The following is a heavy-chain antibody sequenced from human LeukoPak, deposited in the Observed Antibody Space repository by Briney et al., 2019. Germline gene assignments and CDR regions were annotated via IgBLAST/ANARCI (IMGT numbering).Heavy chain of an antibody. V-gene: IGHV4-61*02. D-gene: IGHD6-19*01. CDR1: GGSLSSGPYY. CDR3: AREISSGWFSAVDY. Sequence: PSETLSLTCTVSGGSLSSGPYYWNWIRLPAGKGLEWIGRIYTSGSTNYNPSLKSRVTVSVDTSKNQFSLKLSSVTAADTAVYYCAREISSGWFSAVDYWGQGTLVTVSS. CDR2: IYTSGST. J-gene: IGHJ4*02.